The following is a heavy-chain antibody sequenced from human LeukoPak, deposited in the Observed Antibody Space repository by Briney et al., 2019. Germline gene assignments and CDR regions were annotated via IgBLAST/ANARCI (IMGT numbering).Heavy chain of an antibody. CDR1: GFTFSSYW. Sequence: GGSLRLSCAASGFTFSSYWMSWVRQAPGKGLEWVANIKQDGSEKYYVDSVKGRFTISRDNAKNSLYLQMNSLRAEDTAVYYCARDIRMGYYDSSGYYLFSKGFDYWGQGTLVTVSS. J-gene: IGHJ4*02. CDR2: IKQDGSEK. V-gene: IGHV3-7*01. CDR3: ARDIRMGYYDSSGYYLFSKGFDY. D-gene: IGHD3-22*01.